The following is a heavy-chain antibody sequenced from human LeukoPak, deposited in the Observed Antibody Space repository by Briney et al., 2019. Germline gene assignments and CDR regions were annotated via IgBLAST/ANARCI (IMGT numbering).Heavy chain of an antibody. CDR3: ARGLKRAYSNYVALGY. CDR1: GYTFTSYD. Sequence: ASVKVSCKASGYTFTSYDINWVRQTTGQGLEWMGWMNPNSGNTGYAQKFQGRVTMTRNTSISTAYMELSSLRSEDTAVYYCARGLKRAYSNYVALGYWGQGTLVTVSS. CDR2: MNPNSGNT. V-gene: IGHV1-8*01. D-gene: IGHD4-11*01. J-gene: IGHJ4*02.